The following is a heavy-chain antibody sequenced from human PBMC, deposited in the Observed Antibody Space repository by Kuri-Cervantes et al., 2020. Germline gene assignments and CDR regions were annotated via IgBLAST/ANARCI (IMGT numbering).Heavy chain of an antibody. CDR3: ARLRLVGATKGGYYFDY. D-gene: IGHD1-26*01. Sequence: ASVKVSCKASGYTFTSYGISWVRQAPGQGLEWMGWIRVYNGGTDYAQNFQGRVTMTTDTSTSTAYMELRSLRSDDTAVYYCARLRLVGATKGGYYFDYWGQGTLVTVSS. V-gene: IGHV1-18*01. CDR1: GYTFTSYG. CDR2: IRVYNGGT. J-gene: IGHJ4*02.